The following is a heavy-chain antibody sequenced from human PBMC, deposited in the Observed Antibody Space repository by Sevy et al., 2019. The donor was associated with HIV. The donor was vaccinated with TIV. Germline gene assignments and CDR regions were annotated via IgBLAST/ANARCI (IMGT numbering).Heavy chain of an antibody. J-gene: IGHJ5*02. CDR1: GFTFGDYA. V-gene: IGHV3-49*03. D-gene: IGHD6-19*01. Sequence: GRSLRLSCTASGFTFGDYAMSWFRQAPGKGLEWVGFIRSKGYGGTTEYAASVKGRFTISRDDSKSIAYLQMSSLKIEDTAVYYCSKQWLDTEDYNWFDPWGQGTLVTVSS. CDR3: SKQWLDTEDYNWFDP. CDR2: IRSKGYGGTT.